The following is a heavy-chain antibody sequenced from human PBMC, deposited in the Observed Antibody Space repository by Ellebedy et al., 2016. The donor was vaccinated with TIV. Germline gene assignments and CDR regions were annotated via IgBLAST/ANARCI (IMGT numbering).Heavy chain of an antibody. J-gene: IGHJ6*02. Sequence: AASVKVSCKASGYTFTSYYMHWVRQAPGQGLEWMGWINPNSGGTNYAQKFQGRVTMTRDTSISTAYMELSRLRSDDTAVYYCARDRARGSHYYYYGMDVWGQGTTVTVSS. CDR1: GYTFTSYY. CDR2: INPNSGGT. V-gene: IGHV1-2*02. D-gene: IGHD3-16*01. CDR3: ARDRARGSHYYYYGMDV.